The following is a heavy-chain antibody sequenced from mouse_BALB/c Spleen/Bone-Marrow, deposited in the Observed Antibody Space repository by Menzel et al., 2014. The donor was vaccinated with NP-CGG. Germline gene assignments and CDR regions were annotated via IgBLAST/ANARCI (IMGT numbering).Heavy chain of an antibody. V-gene: IGHV1S56*01. CDR2: IYPGNVNT. CDR1: GYTFTSYY. CDR3: ARNYGFDY. J-gene: IGHJ2*01. D-gene: IGHD1-1*01. Sequence: VQLQQSRPELVKPGASVRISCKASGYTFTSYYIHWVKQRPGQGLEWIGWIYPGNVNTKYNEKFKGKATLTADKSSSTAYMQLSSLTSEDSAVYFCARNYGFDYWGQGTTLTVSS.